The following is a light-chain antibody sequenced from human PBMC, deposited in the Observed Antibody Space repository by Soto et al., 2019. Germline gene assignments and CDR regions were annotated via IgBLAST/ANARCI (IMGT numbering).Light chain of an antibody. V-gene: IGLV1-44*01. CDR3: AAWAASLNGYV. CDR2: SNN. CDR1: SSNIGSNT. Sequence: QSVLTQPPSASGTPGQRVTISCSGSSSNIGSNTVNWYQQLPGTAPKLLIYSNNQRPSGVPDRFSGSKSGTSASLAISGLQSEDEADYYCAAWAASLNGYVFGTGTKLTVL. J-gene: IGLJ1*01.